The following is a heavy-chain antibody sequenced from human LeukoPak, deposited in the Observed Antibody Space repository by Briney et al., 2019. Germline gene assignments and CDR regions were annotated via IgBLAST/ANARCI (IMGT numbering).Heavy chain of an antibody. V-gene: IGHV4-59*05. CDR1: TDSITYYY. Sequence: SETLSLTCTVSTDSITYYYWTWIRQSPGKGLEWIGYIYYSGSPTYSGSPNYNPSLESRVTISIDTSKKQFSLKLSSVTAADTAVYYCAREPHFDSTGYYYPQPFDTWGQGTMVTVSS. D-gene: IGHD3-22*01. CDR3: AREPHFDSTGYYYPQPFDT. J-gene: IGHJ3*02. CDR2: IYYSGSP.